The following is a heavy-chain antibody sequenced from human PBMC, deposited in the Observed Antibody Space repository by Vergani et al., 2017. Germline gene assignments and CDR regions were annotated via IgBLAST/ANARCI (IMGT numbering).Heavy chain of an antibody. CDR1: GGSISSRNW. CDR2: ISHSGST. CDR3: ATDRYSGSYSAGAFDI. D-gene: IGHD1-26*01. V-gene: IGHV4-4*03. Sequence: QVQLQESGPGLVKPPGTLSLTCAVSGGSISSRNWWSWVRQTPGKGLEWIGEISHSGSTNYNPSLKSRVTISVDTSKNQFSLKLRSVTAADTAVYYCATDRYSGSYSAGAFDIWGQGTMVTVSS. J-gene: IGHJ3*02.